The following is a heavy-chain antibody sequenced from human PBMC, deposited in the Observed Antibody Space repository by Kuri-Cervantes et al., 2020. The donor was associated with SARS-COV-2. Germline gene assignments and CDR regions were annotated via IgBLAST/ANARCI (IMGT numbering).Heavy chain of an antibody. CDR3: ARDADSSSWYAY. CDR2: ISSSSSTI. J-gene: IGHJ4*02. CDR1: GFTFSSYS. V-gene: IGHV3-48*01. Sequence: GGSLRLSCAASGFTFSSYSMNWVRQAPGKGLEWVSYISSSSSTIYYADSVKGRFTISRDNAKNSLYLQMDSLRVEDTAVYYCARDADSSSWYAYWGQGALVTVSS. D-gene: IGHD3-22*01.